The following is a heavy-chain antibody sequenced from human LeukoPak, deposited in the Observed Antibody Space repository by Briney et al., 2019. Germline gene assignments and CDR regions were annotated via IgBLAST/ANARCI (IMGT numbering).Heavy chain of an antibody. V-gene: IGHV3-20*04. CDR1: GFTFDDYG. J-gene: IGHJ4*02. D-gene: IGHD5-18*01. Sequence: GGSLRLSCAASGFTFDDYGMSWVRQAPGKGLEWVSGTNWNGDKKGYADSVKGRFTISRDNAKNSLYLQMNSLRAGDTAFYYCARGAEVQIWSYYFDYWGQGTLVTVSS. CDR2: TNWNGDKK. CDR3: ARGAEVQIWSYYFDY.